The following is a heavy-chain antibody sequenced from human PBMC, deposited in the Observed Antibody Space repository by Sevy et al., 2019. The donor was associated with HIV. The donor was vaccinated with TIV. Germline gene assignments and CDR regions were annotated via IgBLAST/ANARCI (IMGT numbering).Heavy chain of an antibody. D-gene: IGHD6-13*01. CDR2: INPNSGGT. V-gene: IGHV1-2*02. CDR3: ARDPSRAAEGWFDP. CDR1: GYTFTDYY. Sequence: ASVKVSCKASGYTFTDYYMYWVRQAPGQGLEWMGGINPNSGGTNYAQKFQGRVTMTRDTSISTAYMELSRLRSDETAMYYCARDPSRAAEGWFDPWGQGTLVTVSS. J-gene: IGHJ5*02.